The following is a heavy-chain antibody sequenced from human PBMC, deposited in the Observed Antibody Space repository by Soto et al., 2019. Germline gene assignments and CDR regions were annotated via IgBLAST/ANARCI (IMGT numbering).Heavy chain of an antibody. D-gene: IGHD2-2*01. CDR3: ARVRLASAVNDALDV. V-gene: IGHV3-30*14. Sequence: QVHLVESGGGVVQPGKSLRLSCVGSGFTFSDYVVHWVRQAAGKGLEWVASLTYDGATEYYADSVKGRFTLSRDNSKRTLYLQIDSLRPEDTAVYYCARVRLASAVNDALDVWGQGTTVTVSS. CDR1: GFTFSDYV. J-gene: IGHJ3*01. CDR2: LTYDGATE.